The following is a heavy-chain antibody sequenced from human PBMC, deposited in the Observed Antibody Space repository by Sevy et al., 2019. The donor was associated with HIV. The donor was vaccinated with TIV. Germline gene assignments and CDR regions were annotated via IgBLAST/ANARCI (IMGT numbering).Heavy chain of an antibody. J-gene: IGHJ4*01. CDR1: GFTFSIYY. CDR3: ARYGGYIDH. CDR2: IKSDGSDK. V-gene: IGHV3-7*01. Sequence: GGSLRLSCAASGFTFSIYYMTWARQAPGKGLEWVANIKSDGSDKYYVDSVKGRFTISRDNAKNSLYLQMNSLTAEDTAVYYWARYGGYIDHWGHGTLVTVSS. D-gene: IGHD2-15*01.